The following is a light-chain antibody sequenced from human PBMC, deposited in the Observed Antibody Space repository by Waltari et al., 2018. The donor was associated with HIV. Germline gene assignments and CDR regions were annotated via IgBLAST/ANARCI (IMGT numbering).Light chain of an antibody. CDR2: HNS. J-gene: IGLJ2*01. CDR3: QAWDANRVI. Sequence: TQPPSVSVSSGQTASITCSGENLADKFPSWYQKKPGQPPILRVSHNSRRPSGVPERFSAAKSANTATLTIRGAQPLDESEYCCQAWDANRVIFGGGTTLTV. CDR1: NLADKF. V-gene: IGLV3-1*01.